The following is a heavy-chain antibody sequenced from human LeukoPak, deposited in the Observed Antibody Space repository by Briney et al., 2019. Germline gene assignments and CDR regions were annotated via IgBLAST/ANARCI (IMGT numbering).Heavy chain of an antibody. CDR2: INHSGST. CDR3: ARSDTAMGDFDY. CDR1: GGSFSGYY. D-gene: IGHD5-18*01. J-gene: IGHJ4*02. Sequence: KPSETLSLTCAVYGGSFSGYYWSWIRHPPGKGLEWIGEINHSGSTNYNPSLKRRVTISVDTSKKQFSLKLSSVTAADTAVYYCARSDTAMGDFDYWGQGTLVTVSS. V-gene: IGHV4-34*01.